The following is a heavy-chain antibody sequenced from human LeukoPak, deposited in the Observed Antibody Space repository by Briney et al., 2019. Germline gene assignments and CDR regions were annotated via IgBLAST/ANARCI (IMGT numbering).Heavy chain of an antibody. V-gene: IGHV3-74*01. CDR1: GFTFSSYW. D-gene: IGHD2-15*01. Sequence: GGSLRPSCAASGFTFSSYWMHWVRQAPGKGLVWVSRINTDGSSTSYADSVKGRFTISRDNAKNTLYLQMNSLRAEDTAVYYCARGVVVVAANLNWFDPWGQGTLVTVSS. CDR3: ARGVVVVAANLNWFDP. CDR2: INTDGSST. J-gene: IGHJ5*02.